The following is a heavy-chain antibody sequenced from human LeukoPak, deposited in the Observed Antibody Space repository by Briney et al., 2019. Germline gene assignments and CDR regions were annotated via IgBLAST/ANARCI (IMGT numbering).Heavy chain of an antibody. CDR1: GGSVRSGSYY. V-gene: IGHV4-61*01. CDR2: IYYSGST. J-gene: IGHJ4*02. CDR3: ARGEAAAGTCYFDY. D-gene: IGHD6-13*01. Sequence: SETLSLTCTVSGGSVRSGSYYWSWIRQPPGKGLEWIGYIYYSGSTNYNPSLKSRVTISVDTSKNQFSLKLSSVTAADTAMYYCARGEAAAGTCYFDYWGQGTLVTVSS.